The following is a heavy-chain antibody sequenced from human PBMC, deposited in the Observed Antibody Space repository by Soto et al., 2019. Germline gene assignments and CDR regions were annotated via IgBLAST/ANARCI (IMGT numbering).Heavy chain of an antibody. J-gene: IGHJ4*02. V-gene: IGHV4-39*01. D-gene: IGHD4-4*01. CDR1: GLTVSGKKY. CDR3: ARHPRDDYNYGGSGIFDY. CDR2: MYYSGSS. Sequence: QLVESGGGLMQPGESLRLSCAASGLTVSGKKYVAWIRQPPGKGLEWIGDMYYSGSSYSSPSLKSRVTLSVDTSKNQLSLKLNSVTAADTAVYYCARHPRDDYNYGGSGIFDYWGQGTLVTVSS.